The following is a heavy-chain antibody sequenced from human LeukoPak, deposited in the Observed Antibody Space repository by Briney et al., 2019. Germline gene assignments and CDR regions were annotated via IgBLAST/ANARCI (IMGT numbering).Heavy chain of an antibody. CDR3: ASGRNWNDFLFDY. D-gene: IGHD1-1*01. Sequence: GGSLRLSCAASGFTFSSYSMNWVRQAPGKGLEWVSSISSSSSCIYYADSVKGQFTISRDNAKNSLYLQMNSLRAEDTAVYYCASGRNWNDFLFDYWGQGTLVTVSS. V-gene: IGHV3-21*01. CDR1: GFTFSSYS. CDR2: ISSSSSCI. J-gene: IGHJ4*02.